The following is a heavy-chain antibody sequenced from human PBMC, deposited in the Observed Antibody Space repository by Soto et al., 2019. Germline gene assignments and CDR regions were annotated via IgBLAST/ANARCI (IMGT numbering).Heavy chain of an antibody. CDR3: ARDRVSPFRGADNWFDP. V-gene: IGHV1-69*13. D-gene: IGHD1-26*01. J-gene: IGHJ5*02. CDR1: GGTFSSYA. Sequence: SVKVSCKASGGTFSSYAISWVRQAPGQGLEWMGGIIPIFGTANYAQKFQGRVTITADESTSTAYMELSSLRSEDTAVYYCARDRVSPFRGADNWFDPWGQGTLVTVSS. CDR2: IIPIFGTA.